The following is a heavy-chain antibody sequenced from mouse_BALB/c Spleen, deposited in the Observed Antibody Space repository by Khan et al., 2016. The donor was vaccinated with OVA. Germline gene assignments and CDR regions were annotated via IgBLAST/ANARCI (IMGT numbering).Heavy chain of an antibody. Sequence: QIQLVQSGPELKKPGETLKISCKASGYTFRNFGMNWVKQAPGKGLEWMGWINTYTGETTYADDFTGRFAISLETSASTAYLQINNLKNEDTATYYCARPSYFAYTWAYWGQGTSVTVSS. J-gene: IGHJ4*01. V-gene: IGHV9-3-1*01. D-gene: IGHD2-10*01. CDR3: ARPSYFAYTWAY. CDR2: INTYTGET. CDR1: GYTFRNFG.